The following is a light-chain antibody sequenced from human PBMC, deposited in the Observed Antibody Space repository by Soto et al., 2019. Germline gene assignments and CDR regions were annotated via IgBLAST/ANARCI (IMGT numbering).Light chain of an antibody. J-gene: IGLJ1*01. Sequence: QSVLTQPPSASGTPGQRVTISCSGSRSNIGSNTVNWYQQLPGTAPKLLIYSNNQRPSWVPDRFSGSKSGTSASLAISGLQSEDEADYYCGAWDDSLNGYVFGTGTKVTVL. CDR1: RSNIGSNT. V-gene: IGLV1-44*01. CDR3: GAWDDSLNGYV. CDR2: SNN.